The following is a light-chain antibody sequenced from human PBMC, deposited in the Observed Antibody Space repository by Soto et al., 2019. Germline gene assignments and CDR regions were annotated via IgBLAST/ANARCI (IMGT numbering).Light chain of an antibody. CDR2: DVT. Sequence: QSALTQPASVSGSPGQSITISCTGTSSDVGGYNYVSWYQQYPGKAPKLMIYDVTDRPSGVSNRFSGSTSGNTASLTISGLQPEDEADYYCSSYTSASTHWVFGGGTKLTVL. V-gene: IGLV2-14*01. CDR3: SSYTSASTHWV. J-gene: IGLJ3*02. CDR1: SSDVGGYNY.